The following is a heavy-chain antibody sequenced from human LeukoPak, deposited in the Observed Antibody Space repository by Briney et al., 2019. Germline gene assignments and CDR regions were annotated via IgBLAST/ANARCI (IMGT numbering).Heavy chain of an antibody. CDR2: ISSSSMYI. D-gene: IGHD2-15*01. V-gene: IGHV3-21*01. Sequence: GGSLRLSCAGSGFTFSSYSMKWIRQAPGKGLEWVSSISSSSMYIYYADSVKGRSTISRDNAKKSLYLQMNSLRAEDTAVYYCARDCSGGSCYPRQFYFDYWGQGTLVTVSS. CDR3: ARDCSGGSCYPRQFYFDY. CDR1: GFTFSSYS. J-gene: IGHJ4*02.